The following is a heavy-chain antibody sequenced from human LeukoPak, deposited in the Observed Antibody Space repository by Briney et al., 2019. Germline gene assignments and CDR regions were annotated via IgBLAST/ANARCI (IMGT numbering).Heavy chain of an antibody. Sequence: GSLRLSCAASGFTFSSYGMHWVRQAPGKGLEWVAFIRYDGSNKYYADSVKGRFTISRDNSKNTLYLQMNSLRAEDTAVYYCARGEGYGDYRWFDPWGQGTLVTVSS. CDR3: ARGEGYGDYRWFDP. CDR2: IRYDGSNK. D-gene: IGHD4-17*01. V-gene: IGHV3-30*02. CDR1: GFTFSSYG. J-gene: IGHJ5*02.